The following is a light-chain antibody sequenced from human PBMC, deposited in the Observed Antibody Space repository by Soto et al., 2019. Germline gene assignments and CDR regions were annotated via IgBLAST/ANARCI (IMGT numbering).Light chain of an antibody. J-gene: IGLJ1*01. CDR3: SSYTSSSTRV. CDR2: DVS. Sequence: QSGLTQPASVSGSPGQSITISCTGTSSDVGGYNYVSWYQQHPGKAPKLMIYDVSNRPSGVSNRFSGSKSGNTASLTISGLQAEDEADYYCSSYTSSSTRVFGTGTQLTVL. V-gene: IGLV2-14*01. CDR1: SSDVGGYNY.